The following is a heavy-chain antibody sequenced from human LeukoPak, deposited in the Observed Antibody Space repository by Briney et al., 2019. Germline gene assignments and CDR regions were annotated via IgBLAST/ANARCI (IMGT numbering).Heavy chain of an antibody. CDR2: MNPNSGNT. J-gene: IGHJ5*02. Sequence: ASVKVSCKASGYTFTSYDINWVRQATGQGLEWMGWMNPNSGNTGYAQKFQGRVTITRNTSISTAYMELSSLRSEDTAVYYCARVVVVVPGAKVWFDPWGQGTLVTVSS. V-gene: IGHV1-8*03. CDR3: ARVVVVVPGAKVWFDP. CDR1: GYTFTSYD. D-gene: IGHD2-2*01.